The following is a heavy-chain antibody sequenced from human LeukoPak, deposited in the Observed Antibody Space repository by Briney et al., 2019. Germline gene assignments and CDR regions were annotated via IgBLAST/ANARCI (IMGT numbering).Heavy chain of an antibody. CDR1: GFTFSSYE. CDR2: ISSSGSTI. D-gene: IGHD2-2*01. V-gene: IGHV3-48*03. J-gene: IGHJ4*02. Sequence: PGGSLRLSCAASGFTFSSYEMNWVRQAPGKGLEWVSYISSSGSTIYYADSVKGRFTISRDNAKNSLYLQMNSLRAEDTAVYYCARDPQYCSSTSCYAGEFDYWGQGTLVTVSS. CDR3: ARDPQYCSSTSCYAGEFDY.